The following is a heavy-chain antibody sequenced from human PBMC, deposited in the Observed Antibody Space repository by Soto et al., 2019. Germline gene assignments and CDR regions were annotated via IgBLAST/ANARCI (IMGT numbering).Heavy chain of an antibody. V-gene: IGHV1-18*04. CDR3: AREWRTFGGVSVLPPYSDY. J-gene: IGHJ4*02. CDR1: GYTFTSYG. CDR2: ISAYNGNT. D-gene: IGHD3-16*02. Sequence: QVQLVQSGAEVKKPGASVKVSCKASGYTFTSYGISWVRQAPGQGLEWMGGISAYNGNTNYAQKLQGRVTMTTDTSTSTAYMELRSLRSDDTAVYYCAREWRTFGGVSVLPPYSDYWGQGTLVTVSS.